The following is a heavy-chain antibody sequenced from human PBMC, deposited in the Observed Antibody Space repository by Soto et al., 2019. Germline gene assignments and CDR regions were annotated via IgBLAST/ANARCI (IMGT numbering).Heavy chain of an antibody. Sequence: SETLSLTCTVSGGSISSSSYYWGWIRQPPGKGLEWIGSIYYSGSTYYNPSLKSRVTTSVDTSKNQFSLKLSSVTAADTAVYYCARRHLDTAMATGWFDPWGQGTLVTVSS. CDR2: IYYSGST. D-gene: IGHD5-18*01. J-gene: IGHJ5*02. V-gene: IGHV4-39*01. CDR1: GGSISSSSYY. CDR3: ARRHLDTAMATGWFDP.